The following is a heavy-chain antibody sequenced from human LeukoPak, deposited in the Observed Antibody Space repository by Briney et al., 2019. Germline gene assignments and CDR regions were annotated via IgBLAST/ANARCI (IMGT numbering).Heavy chain of an antibody. CDR2: IYTSGST. D-gene: IGHD3-22*01. J-gene: IGHJ4*02. CDR1: GGSISSGSYY. V-gene: IGHV4-61*02. CDR3: ASGYYDSSGYPFDY. Sequence: SETLSLTCTVSGGSISSGSYYWSWIRQPAGKGLEWIGRIYTSGSTNYNPSLKSRVTISVDTSKNQFSLKLSSVTAADTAVYYCASGYYDSSGYPFDYWGQGTLVTVSS.